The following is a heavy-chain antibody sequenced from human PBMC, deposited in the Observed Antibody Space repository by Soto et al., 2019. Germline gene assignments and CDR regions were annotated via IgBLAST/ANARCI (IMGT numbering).Heavy chain of an antibody. D-gene: IGHD2-21*02. CDR3: ARQRSDWHCDY. Sequence: EVQLVQSGAEVKKPGESLRISCKGSGYSFTSYWISWVRLMPGKGLEWMGRIDPSDSYTYYSPSFQGHVTFSADKSVTAADPQWRSLKASDTAMYYWARQRSDWHCDYWSQGTLVTVYS. CDR2: IDPSDSYT. V-gene: IGHV5-10-1*01. CDR1: GYSFTSYW. J-gene: IGHJ4*02.